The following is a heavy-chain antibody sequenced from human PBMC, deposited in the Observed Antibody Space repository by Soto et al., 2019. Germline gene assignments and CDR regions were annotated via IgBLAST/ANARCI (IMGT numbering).Heavy chain of an antibody. CDR1: GFTFSSYA. Sequence: GGSLRLSCAASGFTFSSYAMSWVRQAPGKGLEWVSAISGSGGSTYYADSVKGRFTISRDNSKNTLYLQMNSLRAEDTAVYYCAKDLVGATWSYYYGMDVWGQGTTVTVSS. J-gene: IGHJ6*02. CDR3: AKDLVGATWSYYYGMDV. D-gene: IGHD1-26*01. CDR2: ISGSGGST. V-gene: IGHV3-23*01.